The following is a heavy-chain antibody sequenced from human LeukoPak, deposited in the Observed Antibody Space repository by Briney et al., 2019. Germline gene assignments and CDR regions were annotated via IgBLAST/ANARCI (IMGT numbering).Heavy chain of an antibody. Sequence: SETLSLTCTVSGASVSSGSYYWSWIRQPPGKGLEWIGYIYYSGSTNYNPSLKSRVTISVDTSKNQFSLKLSSVTAADTAVYYCARGSRGYSYGWGQGTLVTVSS. CDR3: ARGSRGYSYG. J-gene: IGHJ4*02. CDR1: GASVSSGSYY. D-gene: IGHD5-18*01. CDR2: IYYSGST. V-gene: IGHV4-61*01.